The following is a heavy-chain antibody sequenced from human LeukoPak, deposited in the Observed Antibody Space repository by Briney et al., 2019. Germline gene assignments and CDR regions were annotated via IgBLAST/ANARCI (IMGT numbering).Heavy chain of an antibody. J-gene: IGHJ4*02. D-gene: IGHD3-9*01. CDR2: IYYSGST. CDR3: ARDAILSGYPLDY. V-gene: IGHV4-30-4*01. CDR1: GGSISSGDYY. Sequence: SQTLSLTCTVSGGSISSGDYYWSWIRQPPGEGLEWIGYIYYSGSTYYNPSLKSRVTISVDTSKNQFSLKLSSVTAADTAVYYCARDAILSGYPLDYWGQGTLVTVSS.